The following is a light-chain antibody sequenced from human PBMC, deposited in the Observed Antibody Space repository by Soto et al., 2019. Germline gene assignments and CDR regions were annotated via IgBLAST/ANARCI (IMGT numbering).Light chain of an antibody. Sequence: QSVLTQPPSASGSPGQSVTISCTGTSSDVGGYNYVSWYQQHPGKAPKFLIFEVSRRPSGVPDRFSGSKSGNTASLTVSGLQADDEADYYCSSYAGSNNPGRFGGGTKLTVL. CDR2: EVS. CDR3: SSYAGSNNPGR. V-gene: IGLV2-8*01. J-gene: IGLJ2*01. CDR1: SSDVGGYNY.